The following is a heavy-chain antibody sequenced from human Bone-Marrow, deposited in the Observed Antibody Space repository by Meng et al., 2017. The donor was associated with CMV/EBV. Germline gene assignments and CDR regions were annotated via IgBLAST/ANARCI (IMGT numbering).Heavy chain of an antibody. Sequence: ETLSLTCAASGFTFSSYSMNWVRQAPGKGLEWVSSISSSSSYIYYADSVKGRFTISRDNAKNSLYLQMNSLRAEDTAVYYCARDVPTVVTHDAFDIWGQGTMVTVSS. CDR2: ISSSSSYI. CDR3: ARDVPTVVTHDAFDI. D-gene: IGHD4-23*01. CDR1: GFTFSSYS. J-gene: IGHJ3*02. V-gene: IGHV3-21*01.